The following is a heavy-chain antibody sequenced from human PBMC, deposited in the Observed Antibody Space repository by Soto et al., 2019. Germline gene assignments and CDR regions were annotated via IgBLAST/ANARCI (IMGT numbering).Heavy chain of an antibody. Sequence: PGGSLRLSCAASGFTFSSYAMGWVRQAPGKGLEWVSAISGSGGSTYYADSVKGRFTISRDNSKNTLYLQMNSLRAEDTAVYYCAKDKGGYSGYVPDYWGQGTLVTVSS. D-gene: IGHD5-12*01. CDR1: GFTFSSYA. V-gene: IGHV3-23*01. CDR3: AKDKGGYSGYVPDY. CDR2: ISGSGGST. J-gene: IGHJ4*02.